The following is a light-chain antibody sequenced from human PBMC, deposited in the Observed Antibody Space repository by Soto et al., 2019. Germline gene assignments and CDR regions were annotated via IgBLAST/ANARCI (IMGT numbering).Light chain of an antibody. CDR3: EQYGSAPRS. J-gene: IGKJ4*01. Sequence: EIVLTQSPGTLSLSPGERATLSCRASQSVSSNSLAWYQQKPGQAPRLLIYGASIRSTGIPDRFSGSGSGTDFTLTISRLEPEDFAVYSCEQYGSAPRSFGGGTKVEIK. CDR1: QSVSSNS. CDR2: GAS. V-gene: IGKV3-20*01.